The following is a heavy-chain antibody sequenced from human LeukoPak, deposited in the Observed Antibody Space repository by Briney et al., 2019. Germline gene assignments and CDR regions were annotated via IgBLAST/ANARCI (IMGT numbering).Heavy chain of an antibody. CDR3: AKEGSNWNVDY. Sequence: GGSLRLSCASSGFTFSNYAMSWVRQAPGKGLDWVSTISGSGARTFYGESVKGRFTISRDESKNTLYLQMNSLRAEGTAVYYCAKEGSNWNVDYWGQGTLVTVSS. CDR2: ISGSGART. D-gene: IGHD1-1*01. J-gene: IGHJ4*02. V-gene: IGHV3-23*01. CDR1: GFTFSNYA.